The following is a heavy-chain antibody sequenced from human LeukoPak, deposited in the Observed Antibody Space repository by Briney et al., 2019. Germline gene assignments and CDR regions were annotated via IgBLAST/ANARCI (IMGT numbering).Heavy chain of an antibody. CDR3: ARDHPLERFPDY. D-gene: IGHD1-1*01. V-gene: IGHV3-21*01. CDR2: ISSSSSYI. CDR1: GFTFSSYS. Sequence: GGSLRLSCAASGFTFSSYSVNWVRQAPGKGLEWVSSISSSSSYIYYADSVKGRFTISRDNAKNSLYLQMNSLRAEDTAVYYCARDHPLERFPDYWGQGTLATVSS. J-gene: IGHJ4*02.